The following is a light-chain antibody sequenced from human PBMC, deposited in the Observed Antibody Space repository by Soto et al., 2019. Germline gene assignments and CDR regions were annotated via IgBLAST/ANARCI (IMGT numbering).Light chain of an antibody. CDR2: DDN. CDR3: GSWDSSLSAYV. J-gene: IGLJ1*01. Sequence: QSVLTQPPSVSAAPGQKGTISCSGSSSNIGGNSVSWYQQLPGTAPQLLIYDDNKRPSGIPDRFSGSKSGTSATLGITGFQTGDEADYYCGSWDSSLSAYVFGTGTKVTVL. V-gene: IGLV1-51*01. CDR1: SSNIGGNS.